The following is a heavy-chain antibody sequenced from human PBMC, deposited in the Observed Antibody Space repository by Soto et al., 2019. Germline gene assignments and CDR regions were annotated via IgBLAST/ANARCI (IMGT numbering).Heavy chain of an antibody. V-gene: IGHV3-23*01. CDR2: VSDNGGSRGGT. CDR3: ASAKTVVIAALGI. CDR1: GFMFNNSA. D-gene: IGHD2-21*01. Sequence: GGSLRLSCTASGFMFNNSAMTWVRQAPGQGLQWVASVSDNGGSRGGTYYADSVKGRFTISRDNSKNTLYLQLDSLTGADTAVYYCASAKTVVIAALGIWGQGTMVTVSS. J-gene: IGHJ3*02.